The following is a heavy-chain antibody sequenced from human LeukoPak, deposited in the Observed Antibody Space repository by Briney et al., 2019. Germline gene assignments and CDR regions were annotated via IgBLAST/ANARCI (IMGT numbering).Heavy chain of an antibody. CDR3: GRDSDRSGYYPPGAFDI. Sequence: PGGSLRLSWAAAGFTFSIYAMSWVRQVPGEGMEWVSVIYSGGSTYYADSARGRFTISRENSKNTLYFQRNSLSAEALAGIYVGRDSDRSGYYPPGAFDIWGKGKMVTVSS. D-gene: IGHD3-22*01. V-gene: IGHV3-66*01. J-gene: IGHJ3*02. CDR1: GFTFSIYA. CDR2: IYSGGST.